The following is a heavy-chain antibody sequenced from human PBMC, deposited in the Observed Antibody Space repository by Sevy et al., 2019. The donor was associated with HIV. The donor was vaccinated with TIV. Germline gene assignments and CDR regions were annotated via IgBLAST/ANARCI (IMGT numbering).Heavy chain of an antibody. V-gene: IGHV1-2*02. J-gene: IGHJ6*02. CDR2: INPKSGAT. Sequence: ASVKVSCKASGYTFSDSGYYVHWVRQAPGQGLEWMGWINPKSGATNYAQKFQGRVTMTRDTSVSTANMELNRLTSDXXXVYYCARESYDFWTGPVDYDYGMDVWGQGTTVTVSS. D-gene: IGHD3-3*01. CDR1: GYTFSDSGYY. CDR3: ARESYDFWTGPVDYDYGMDV.